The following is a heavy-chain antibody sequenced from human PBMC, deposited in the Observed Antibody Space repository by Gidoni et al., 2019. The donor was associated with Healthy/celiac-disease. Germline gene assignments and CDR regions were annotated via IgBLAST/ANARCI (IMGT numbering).Heavy chain of an antibody. CDR3: ARAENWGGAVNWFDP. Sequence: QVQLQESGPGLVKPSDTLSLTCPVPGGSISSYYWSWFRQPAVKGLEWSGRIYTSGSTNYNPSLKSRVTMSVDTSKNQFSLKLSSVTAADTAVYYCARAENWGGAVNWFDPWGQGTLVTVSS. CDR1: GGSISSYY. J-gene: IGHJ5*02. V-gene: IGHV4-4*07. CDR2: IYTSGST. D-gene: IGHD7-27*01.